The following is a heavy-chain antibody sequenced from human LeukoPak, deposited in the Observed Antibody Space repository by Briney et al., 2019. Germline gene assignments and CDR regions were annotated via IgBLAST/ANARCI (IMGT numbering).Heavy chain of an antibody. Sequence: ASVKVSCKASGYTFTSYYMHWVRQAPGQGLEWMGIINPSGGSTSYAQKFQGRVTMTRDTSTSTVYMELSSLRSEDTAEYYCARDPTMVRGVIITPGAWFDPWGQGTLVTVSS. CDR3: ARDPTMVRGVIITPGAWFDP. J-gene: IGHJ5*02. V-gene: IGHV1-46*01. D-gene: IGHD3-10*01. CDR1: GYTFTSYY. CDR2: INPSGGST.